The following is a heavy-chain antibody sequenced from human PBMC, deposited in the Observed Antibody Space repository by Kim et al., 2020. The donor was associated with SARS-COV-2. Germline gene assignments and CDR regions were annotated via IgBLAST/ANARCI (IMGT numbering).Heavy chain of an antibody. J-gene: IGHJ4*02. Sequence: GGSLRLSCAASGFTLNDYYMSWIRQAPGKGLEWVSHISSSGTTMYYADAVKGRFTISRDNAKKSLYLEMNSLRADDTAIYYCARHYDFWSGFYYFDYWGQGTLVTVSS. CDR2: ISSSGTTM. V-gene: IGHV3-11*01. D-gene: IGHD3-3*01. CDR1: GFTLNDYY. CDR3: ARHYDFWSGFYYFDY.